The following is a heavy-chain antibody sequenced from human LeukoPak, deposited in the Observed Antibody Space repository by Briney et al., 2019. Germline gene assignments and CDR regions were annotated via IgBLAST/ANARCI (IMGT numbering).Heavy chain of an antibody. V-gene: IGHV1-69*13. CDR3: ARNGYYYDSSGYYPY. J-gene: IGHJ4*02. D-gene: IGHD3-22*01. CDR1: GGTFGSYA. Sequence: ASVKVSCKASGGTFGSYAISWVRQAPGQGLEWMGGIIPIFGTANYAQKFQGRVTITADESTSTAYMELSSLRSEDTAVYYCARNGYYYDSSGYYPYWGQGTLVTVSS. CDR2: IIPIFGTA.